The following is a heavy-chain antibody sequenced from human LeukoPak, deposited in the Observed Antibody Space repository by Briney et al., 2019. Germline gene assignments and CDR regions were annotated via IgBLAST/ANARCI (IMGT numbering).Heavy chain of an antibody. Sequence: KPGGSLRLSCAVSGFIFSDYYMSWIRQAPGKGLEWVSYISDSGSPIYYADSVKGRFTISRDNAKNSLYLQMNSLRAEDTAVYYCARSRSEGRYDYWGQGTLVTVSS. CDR1: GFIFSDYY. CDR2: ISDSGSPI. J-gene: IGHJ4*02. CDR3: ARSRSEGRYDY. D-gene: IGHD3-16*02. V-gene: IGHV3-11*01.